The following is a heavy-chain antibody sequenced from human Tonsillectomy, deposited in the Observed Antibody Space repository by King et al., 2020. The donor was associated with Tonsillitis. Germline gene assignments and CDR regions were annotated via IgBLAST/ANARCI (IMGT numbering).Heavy chain of an antibody. CDR1: GFTFDDYA. V-gene: IGHV3-9*01. D-gene: IGHD5-18*01. CDR2: ISWNSGSI. CDR3: AKDMRGYSYSYIADAFDI. J-gene: IGHJ3*02. Sequence: VQLVESGGGLVQPGRSLRLSCAASGFTFDDYAMHWVRQAPGKGLEWVSGISWNSGSIGYADSVKGRFTISRDNAKNSLYLQMNSLRAEDTALYYCAKDMRGYSYSYIADAFDIWGQGTMVTVSS.